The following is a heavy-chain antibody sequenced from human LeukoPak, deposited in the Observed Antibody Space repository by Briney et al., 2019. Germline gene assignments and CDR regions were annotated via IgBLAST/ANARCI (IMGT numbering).Heavy chain of an antibody. V-gene: IGHV4-61*01. D-gene: IGHD3-22*01. CDR3: ARDYYDSSGYHFDY. J-gene: IGHJ4*02. CDR1: GGSVSSGSYY. Sequence: SETLSLTCTVSGGSVSSGSYYWSWIRQPPGKGLEWIGYIYYSGSTNYNPSLKSRVTISVDMSKNQFSLKLSSVTAADTAVYYCARDYYDSSGYHFDYWGQGTLVTVSS. CDR2: IYYSGST.